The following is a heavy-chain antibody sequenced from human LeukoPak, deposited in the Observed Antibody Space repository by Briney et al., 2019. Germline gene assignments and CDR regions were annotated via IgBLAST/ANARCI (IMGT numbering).Heavy chain of an antibody. J-gene: IGHJ5*02. V-gene: IGHV4-38-2*02. CDR1: GYSISSGYY. CDR2: IYHSGST. Sequence: NPSETLSLTCTVSGYSISSGYYWGWIRQPPGKGLEWIGSIYHSGSTYYNPSLKSRVTISVDTSKNQFSLKLSSVTAADTAVYYCARVAARYWFDPWGQGTLVTVSS. D-gene: IGHD6-6*01. CDR3: ARVAARYWFDP.